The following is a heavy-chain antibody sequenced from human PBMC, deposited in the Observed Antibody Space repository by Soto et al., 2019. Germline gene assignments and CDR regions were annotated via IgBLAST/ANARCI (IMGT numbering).Heavy chain of an antibody. Sequence: QVQLVQSGAEVKKPGSSVMVSCKASGGSFRAFAITWVRLAPGQGLEWVGGIIALFGTTNYAQKFHGRVTITADEPTSTAYMELSSLRSEDTAVYYCARTACSGIDCSDYIYYGMDVWGQGTAVAVSS. D-gene: IGHD2-15*01. V-gene: IGHV1-69*01. J-gene: IGHJ6*02. CDR3: ARTACSGIDCSDYIYYGMDV. CDR2: IIALFGTT. CDR1: GGSFRAFA.